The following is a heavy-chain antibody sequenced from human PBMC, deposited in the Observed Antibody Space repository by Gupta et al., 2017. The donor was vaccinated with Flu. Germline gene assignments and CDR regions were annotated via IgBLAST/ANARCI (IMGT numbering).Heavy chain of an antibody. D-gene: IGHD3-10*01. J-gene: IGHJ4*02. Sequence: QGQLVASGGGGVQPGGSMRRSCAASAFTMTNHALHWVRQAPGKGLEWVAEISYDESNEYYADSVKCRFTISRDNSKNTLYLQMSSLRSEDTAVYFCMKPWSSGSYVKTDYWGQGTLVTVSS. CDR1: AFTMTNHA. V-gene: IGHV3-30*18. CDR2: ISYDESNE. CDR3: MKPWSSGSYVKTDY.